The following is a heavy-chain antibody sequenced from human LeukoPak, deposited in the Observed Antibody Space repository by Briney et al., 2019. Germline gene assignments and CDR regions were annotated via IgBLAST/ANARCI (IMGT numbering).Heavy chain of an antibody. D-gene: IGHD1-20*01. J-gene: IGHJ6*02. Sequence: GGSLRLSCVASGFNFRDYTMHWVRQAPGKGLEWVSHISSSGRLMQYADSVRGRFTITRDNAQNFMSLQMNNLKPEDTAVYYCARDMNNGLDVWGRGTTVTVS. CDR1: GFNFRDYT. V-gene: IGHV3-11*01. CDR3: ARDMNNGLDV. CDR2: ISSSGRLM.